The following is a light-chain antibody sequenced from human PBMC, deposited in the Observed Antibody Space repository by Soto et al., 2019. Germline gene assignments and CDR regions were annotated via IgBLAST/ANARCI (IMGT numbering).Light chain of an antibody. CDR2: AAS. Sequence: EVVMTQSPATLSVSPGERATLSCRASQSVSSNLAWYQQKPGQAPTLLIYAASTRATGIPARFSGSGSGTEFTLTISSLQSEDFAVYYCQQYNNWLPTFGQGTRLEIK. CDR3: QQYNNWLPT. J-gene: IGKJ5*01. CDR1: QSVSSN. V-gene: IGKV3-15*01.